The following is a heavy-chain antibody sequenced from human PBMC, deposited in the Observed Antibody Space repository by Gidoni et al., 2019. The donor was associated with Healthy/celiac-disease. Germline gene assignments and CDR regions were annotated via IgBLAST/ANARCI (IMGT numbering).Heavy chain of an antibody. V-gene: IGHV3-72*01. CDR1: GLTFSDHY. CDR3: ARGGSGWSYYYYGMDV. Sequence: EVHLVESGGGLVQPGGSLSLYRAVPGLTFSDHYMDWVRQAPGKGLEWVGRTRNQANSYITEHAASVKGRFTISRDNSKNSLYLQKNSLKSEDTAVYYCARGGSGWSYYYYGMDVWGQGPTVTVSS. CDR2: TRNQANSYIT. J-gene: IGHJ6*02. D-gene: IGHD6-19*01.